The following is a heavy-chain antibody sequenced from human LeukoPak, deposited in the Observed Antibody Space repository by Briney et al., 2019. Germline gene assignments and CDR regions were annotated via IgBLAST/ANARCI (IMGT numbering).Heavy chain of an antibody. V-gene: IGHV3-23*01. CDR2: ISGSGGST. CDR3: ATPWSVTTAY. CDR1: GFNFSSYG. J-gene: IGHJ4*02. Sequence: SGGSLRLSCAASGFNFSSYGMSWVRQAPGKGLEWVSAISGSGGSTYYADSVKGRFTISRDNSKNTLYLQMNSLRAEDTAVYYCATPWSVTTAYWGQGTLVTVSS. D-gene: IGHD4-17*01.